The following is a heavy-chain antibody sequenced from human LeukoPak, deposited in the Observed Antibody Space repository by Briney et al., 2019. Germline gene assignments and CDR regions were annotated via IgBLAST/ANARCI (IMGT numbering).Heavy chain of an antibody. CDR2: IYYSGST. Sequence: PSETLSLTCTVSGGSISSYYWSWIRQPPGKGLEWIGYIYYSGSTNYNPSLKSQVTISVDTSKNQFSLKLNSVTAADTAVYYCASLTAAAPYFHHWGQGTLVTVSS. J-gene: IGHJ1*01. CDR3: ASLTAAAPYFHH. D-gene: IGHD6-13*01. CDR1: GGSISSYY. V-gene: IGHV4-59*08.